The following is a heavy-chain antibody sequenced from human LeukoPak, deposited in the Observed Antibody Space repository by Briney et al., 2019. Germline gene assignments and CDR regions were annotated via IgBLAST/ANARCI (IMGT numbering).Heavy chain of an antibody. D-gene: IGHD6-25*01. CDR1: GFRFSTFW. CDR2: INQNGGVK. Sequence: GGSLRLSCAASGFRFSTFWMSWVRQAPGKGLDWVANINQNGGVKHYVDSVKGRFTISRDNAKNSLYLQMTSLRADDTAVYYCATSDDAAGTSWGQGTLVTVSS. J-gene: IGHJ5*02. V-gene: IGHV3-7*01. CDR3: ATSDDAAGTS.